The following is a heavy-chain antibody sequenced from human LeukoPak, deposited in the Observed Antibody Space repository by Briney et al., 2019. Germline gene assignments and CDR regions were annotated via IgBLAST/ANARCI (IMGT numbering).Heavy chain of an antibody. CDR1: GGSISSGGYS. CDR3: ARATLRYFDY. V-gene: IGHV4-30-2*01. J-gene: IGHJ4*02. Sequence: PSETLSLTCAVSGGSISSGGYSWSWIRQPPGKGLEWIGYIYHSGSTYYNPSLKSRVTISVDRSKNQFSLKLSSVTAADTAVYYCARATLRYFDYWGQGTLVTVSS. D-gene: IGHD3-9*01. CDR2: IYHSGST.